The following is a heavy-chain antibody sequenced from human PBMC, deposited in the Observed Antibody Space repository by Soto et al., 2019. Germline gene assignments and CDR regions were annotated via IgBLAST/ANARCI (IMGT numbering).Heavy chain of an antibody. CDR1: GGSISSEGYY. J-gene: IGHJ3*01. CDR3: ARRHDILTGSDSFDV. Sequence: QVQLQESGPGLVKPSQTLSLTCTLSGGSISSEGYYWTWIRQHPGKGLEWIGDFYYSGTTSYNPSLKSRLTISVDTSKNQFSLRLSSVTAADTAMYYCARRHDILTGSDSFDVWGRGTMVTVSS. CDR2: FYYSGTT. D-gene: IGHD3-9*01. V-gene: IGHV4-31*03.